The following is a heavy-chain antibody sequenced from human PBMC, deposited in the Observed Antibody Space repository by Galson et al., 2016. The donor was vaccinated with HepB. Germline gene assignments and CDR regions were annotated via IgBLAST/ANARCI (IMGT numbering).Heavy chain of an antibody. Sequence: QSGAEVKKPGESLKISCKTSGSSFTSNWIGWVRQMPGKGLEWMAIFYPGDSDIRYNPSFQGQVTISADKSITTAYLQWTSLKASDTAMYYCAKGVGATTVYYFDVWGQGTLVTVS. J-gene: IGHJ4*02. CDR3: AKGVGATTVYYFDV. CDR1: GSSFTSNW. D-gene: IGHD1-26*01. CDR2: FYPGDSDI. V-gene: IGHV5-51*01.